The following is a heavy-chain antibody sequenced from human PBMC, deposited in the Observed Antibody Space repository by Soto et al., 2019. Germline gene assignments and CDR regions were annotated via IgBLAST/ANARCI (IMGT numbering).Heavy chain of an antibody. CDR1: GYTLTGYY. V-gene: IGHV1-2*04. Sequence: VSVKVFCKASGYTLTGYYMHWVRQAPRQGPEWMVWINPNSGGTNYAQTFQGWVTMTRDTSISKAYMELSRLRSDDTAVYYCARVSGYWSSTSCEPWVDPWGEGTLVTFCS. J-gene: IGHJ5*02. D-gene: IGHD2-2*01. CDR3: ARVSGYWSSTSCEPWVDP. CDR2: INPNSGGT.